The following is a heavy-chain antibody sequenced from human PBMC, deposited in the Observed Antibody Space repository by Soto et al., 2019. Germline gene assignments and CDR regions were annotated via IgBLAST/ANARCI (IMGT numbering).Heavy chain of an antibody. CDR3: ARPHRGVISLGGY. J-gene: IGHJ4*02. V-gene: IGHV3-48*02. CDR1: GFTFSSYS. CDR2: ISSSSSTI. Sequence: GGSLRLSXAASGFTFSSYSMNWVRQAPGKGLEWVSYISSSSSTIYYADSVKGRFTISRDNAKNSLYLQMNSLRDEDTAVYYCARPHRGVISLGGYWGQGTLVTVSA. D-gene: IGHD3-10*01.